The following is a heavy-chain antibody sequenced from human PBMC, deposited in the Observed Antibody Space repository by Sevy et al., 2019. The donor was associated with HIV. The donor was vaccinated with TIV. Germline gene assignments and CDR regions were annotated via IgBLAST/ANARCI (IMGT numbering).Heavy chain of an antibody. J-gene: IGHJ4*02. V-gene: IGHV4-34*01. CDR3: ARVDHLEYYYDSSGYSTGY. CDR1: GGSFSGYY. CDR2: INHSGST. Sequence: SETLSLTCAVYGGSFSGYYWSWIRQPPGKGLEWIGEINHSGSTNYNPSLKSRVTISVDTSKNQFSLKLSSVTAADTAVYYCARVDHLEYYYDSSGYSTGYWGQGTLVTVSS. D-gene: IGHD3-22*01.